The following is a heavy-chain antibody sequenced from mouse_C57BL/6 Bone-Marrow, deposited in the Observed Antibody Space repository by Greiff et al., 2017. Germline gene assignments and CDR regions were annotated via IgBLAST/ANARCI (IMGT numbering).Heavy chain of an antibody. CDR2: IDPEDGDT. Sequence: VQLQQSGAELVRPGASVKLSCTASGFNIKDYYMHWVKQRPEQGLEWIGRIDPEDGDTEYAPKFQGKATMTADTSSNTAYLQLSSLTSEDTAVDYCTIYYYGSSYWFAYWGQGTLVTVSA. V-gene: IGHV14-1*01. J-gene: IGHJ3*01. D-gene: IGHD1-1*01. CDR1: GFNIKDYY. CDR3: TIYYYGSSYWFAY.